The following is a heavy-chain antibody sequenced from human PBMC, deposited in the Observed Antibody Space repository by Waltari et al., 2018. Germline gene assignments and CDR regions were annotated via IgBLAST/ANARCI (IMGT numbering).Heavy chain of an antibody. V-gene: IGHV1-2*02. J-gene: IGHJ6*02. Sequence: QVQLVQSGAEVKKPGASVKVSCKASGYTFTGYYMHWVRQAPGQGLEWMGWINPSSGGTNYAQKFQGRVTMTRDTSISTAYMELSRLRSDDTAVYYCARPGSYHYYYYGMDVWGQGTTVTVSS. CDR2: INPSSGGT. D-gene: IGHD1-26*01. CDR1: GYTFTGYY. CDR3: ARPGSYHYYYYGMDV.